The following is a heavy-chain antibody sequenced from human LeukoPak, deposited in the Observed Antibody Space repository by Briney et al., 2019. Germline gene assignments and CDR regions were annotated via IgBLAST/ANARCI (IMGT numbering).Heavy chain of an antibody. CDR3: ARDRFTMVRGIIPGY. J-gene: IGHJ4*02. D-gene: IGHD3-10*01. V-gene: IGHV1-46*01. CDR2: INPSGGST. CDR1: GYIFTNYY. Sequence: ASVKVSCKASGYIFTNYYMHWVRQAPGQGLEWMGIINPSGGSTSSAQKFQGRVTMTRDASTSTVYMELSSLRSEDTAVYYCARDRFTMVRGIIPGYWGQGTLVTVSS.